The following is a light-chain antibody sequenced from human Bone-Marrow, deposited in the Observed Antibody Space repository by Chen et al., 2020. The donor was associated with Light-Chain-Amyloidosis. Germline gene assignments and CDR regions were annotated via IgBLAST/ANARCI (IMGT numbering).Light chain of an antibody. CDR3: SSYTMTNTLV. CDR2: EVT. CDR1: SSAVGADNH. Sequence: QSALTAPASVSGFPGRSITLSGTGTSSAVGADNHVSWYQQHPDKAPKLMIYEVTNRPSCVPDRFSGSTSDNTASLTISGLHTEDEADYFCSSYTMTNTLVFGSGTRVTVL. J-gene: IGLJ1*01. V-gene: IGLV2-14*01.